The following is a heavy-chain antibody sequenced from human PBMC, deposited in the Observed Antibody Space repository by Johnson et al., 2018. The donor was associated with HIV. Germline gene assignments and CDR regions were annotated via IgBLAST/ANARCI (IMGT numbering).Heavy chain of an antibody. CDR3: AKAESDINWGYAFDI. D-gene: IGHD7-27*01. J-gene: IGHJ3*02. CDR1: GFIFSNYG. V-gene: IGHV3-30*02. Sequence: QVQLVESGGGVVKPGESLRLSCVASGFIFSNYGVHWVRQAPGKGLEWVAFIQNDGTKKHYADSVKGRFTISRDNSKNTLYLQMNSLRAEDTAVYYCAKAESDINWGYAFDIWGQGTMVTVSS. CDR2: IQNDGTKK.